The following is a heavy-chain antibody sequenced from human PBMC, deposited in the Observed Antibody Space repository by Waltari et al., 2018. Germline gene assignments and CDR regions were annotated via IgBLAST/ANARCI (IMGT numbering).Heavy chain of an antibody. CDR2: IWFDGSDK. V-gene: IGHV3-30*02. Sequence: QVNLVESGGGLVQPGGSLSLSCATSGFTFRNFGMHWVRQAPGKGLEWVALIWFDGSDKFYADSVRGRFTISRDNSARTLYLDMDSLRLDDTAMYYCAKDAFGNTYLDFWGQGTLVTVSS. CDR1: GFTFRNFG. J-gene: IGHJ4*02. D-gene: IGHD2-2*02. CDR3: AKDAFGNTYLDF.